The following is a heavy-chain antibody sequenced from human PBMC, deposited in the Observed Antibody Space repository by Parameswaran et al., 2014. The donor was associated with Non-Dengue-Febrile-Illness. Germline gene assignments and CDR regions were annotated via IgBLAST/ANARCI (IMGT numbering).Heavy chain of an antibody. J-gene: IGHJ6*02. CDR2: INNSGST. CDR1: GGSFSGYY. V-gene: IGHV4-34*01. Sequence: SETLSLTCAVYGGSFSGYYWSWIRQPPGKGLEWIGEINNSGSTNYNPSLKSRVTISVDTSKNQFSLKLSSVTAADTAVYYCARGLRFLEWNYYYGMDVWGQGTTVTVSS. D-gene: IGHD3-3*01. CDR3: ARGLRFLEWNYYYGMDV.